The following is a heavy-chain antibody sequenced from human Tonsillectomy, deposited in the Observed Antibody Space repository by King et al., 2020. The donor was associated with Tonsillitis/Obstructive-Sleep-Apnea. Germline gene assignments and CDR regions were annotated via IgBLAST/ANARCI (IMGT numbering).Heavy chain of an antibody. Sequence: VQLVESGAEVKKPGESLKISCKGSVYTFTIYWISWWRQMPGKSLEWMGIIYPGDSDTRYSPSFQGQVTISADKSISTAYLQWSSLKASDTAMYYCVRCRVSWYYMDVWGKGTTVTVSS. CDR2: IYPGDSDT. D-gene: IGHD6-13*01. CDR3: VRCRVSWYYMDV. J-gene: IGHJ6*03. V-gene: IGHV5-51*01. CDR1: VYTFTIYW.